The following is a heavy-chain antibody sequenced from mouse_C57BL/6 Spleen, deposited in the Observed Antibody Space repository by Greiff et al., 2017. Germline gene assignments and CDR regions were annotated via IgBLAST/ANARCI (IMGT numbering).Heavy chain of an antibody. D-gene: IGHD3-2*02. V-gene: IGHV14-2*01. CDR2: IDPEDGGT. J-gene: IGHJ2*01. CDR1: GFTITDYY. Sequence: EVQLQQSGAELVKPGASVKLSCTASGFTITDYYMHWVKQRTEQGLEWIGRIDPEDGGTKYDPKFKGKATITADTSSNTAYLQLSSLTSEDSAVXYCSRRDSSGCFDYWGQGTTLTVSS. CDR3: SRRDSSGCFDY.